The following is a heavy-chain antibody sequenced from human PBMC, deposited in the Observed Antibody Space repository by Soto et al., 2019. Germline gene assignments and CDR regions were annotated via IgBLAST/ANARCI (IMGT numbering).Heavy chain of an antibody. CDR1: GFTVSINY. CDR3: ARDQLRYFDWSSHYYSSMDV. D-gene: IGHD3-9*01. Sequence: PGGALRLSCAASGFTVSINYMSWVRQAPGKGLEWVSVIYSGGSTYYADSVKGRFTISRHNSKNTLYLQMNSLRAEDTAVYYCARDQLRYFDWSSHYYSSMDVWGKGTTVTVS. J-gene: IGHJ6*03. CDR2: IYSGGST. V-gene: IGHV3-53*04.